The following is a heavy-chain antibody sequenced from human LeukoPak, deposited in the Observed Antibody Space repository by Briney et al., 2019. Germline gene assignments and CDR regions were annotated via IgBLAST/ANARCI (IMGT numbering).Heavy chain of an antibody. CDR1: GFTFSSYN. Sequence: PGGSLRLSCAASGFTFSSYNMNRVRQAPGKGLEWVSDISSSGSTIYFADSVKGRFTISRDNAKNSLYLQMNSLRDEDTAVYYCARLEYYYVSGNYYKLFDYWGQGTLVTVYS. CDR3: ARLEYYYVSGNYYKLFDY. J-gene: IGHJ4*02. CDR2: ISSSGSTI. D-gene: IGHD3-10*01. V-gene: IGHV3-48*02.